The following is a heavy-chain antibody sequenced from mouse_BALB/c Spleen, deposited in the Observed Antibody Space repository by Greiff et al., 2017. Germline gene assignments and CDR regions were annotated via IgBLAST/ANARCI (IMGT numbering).Heavy chain of an antibody. CDR1: GYTFTDYA. CDR2: ISTYYGDA. J-gene: IGHJ2*01. Sequence: VQLQQSGAELVRPGVSVKISCKGSGYTFTDYAMHWVKQSHAKSLEWIGVISTYYGDASYNQKFKGKATMTVDKSSSTAYMELARLTSEDSAMDDSARRGTRKDDYFDYWGQGTTRTVSS. D-gene: IGHD3-3*01. V-gene: IGHV1S137*01. CDR3: ARRGTRKDDYFDY.